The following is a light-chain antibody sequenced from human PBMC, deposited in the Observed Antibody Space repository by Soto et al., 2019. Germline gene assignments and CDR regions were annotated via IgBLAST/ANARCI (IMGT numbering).Light chain of an antibody. V-gene: IGKV3-15*01. CDR1: QSVSSN. CDR2: GAS. CDR3: QQYNNWPPWT. J-gene: IGKJ1*01. Sequence: EIVMTQSPATLSVSPGERATLSCRASQSVSSNLAWYQQKPGHAPRLLIYGASTRTPGIPARFSGSGSGTEFTLTISSLQSEDFAGYYCQQYNNWPPWTFGQGTKVEIK.